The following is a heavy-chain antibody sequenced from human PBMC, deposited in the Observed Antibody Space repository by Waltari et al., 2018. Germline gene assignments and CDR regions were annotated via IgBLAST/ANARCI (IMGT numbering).Heavy chain of an antibody. V-gene: IGHV4-34*01. Sequence: QVQLQQWGAGLLTPSETLSLPCAVYGCRSFSDYYCHWSRRHPGKGLAWIGKINHSGSTNYNPSLKNRLTISLDTSKTQFSLKMRSVTAAETAVYYCARADRGRSGKYASPAWGPWGQGTLVTVSS. CDR1: GCRSFSDYY. CDR3: ARADRGRSGKYASPAWGP. J-gene: IGHJ5*02. CDR2: INHSGST. D-gene: IGHD1-26*01.